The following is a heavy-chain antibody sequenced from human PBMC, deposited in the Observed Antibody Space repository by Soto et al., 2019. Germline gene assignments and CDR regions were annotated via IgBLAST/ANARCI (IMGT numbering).Heavy chain of an antibody. Sequence: QLLEAGGGFVQPGGSLRLSCVASGFTFSNFAMAWVRQAPGEGLEWVSARSGSGDDTFDADSMKGRFTISRDNSKDTLYLQINSLRAEDTAVYYCANPIPKTGTTFGFWGQGTLVTVSS. D-gene: IGHD1-1*01. V-gene: IGHV3-23*01. CDR1: GFTFSNFA. CDR2: RSGSGDDT. J-gene: IGHJ4*02. CDR3: ANPIPKTGTTFGF.